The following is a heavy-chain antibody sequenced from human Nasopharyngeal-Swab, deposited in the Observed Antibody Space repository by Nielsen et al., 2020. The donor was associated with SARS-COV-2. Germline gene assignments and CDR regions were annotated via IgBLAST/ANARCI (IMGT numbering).Heavy chain of an antibody. CDR3: ARGNVDTAMVVLDY. D-gene: IGHD5-18*01. V-gene: IGHV3-33*01. Sequence: GGSLRLSCAASGFTFSSYGMHWVRQAPGKGLEWAAVIWYDGSNKYYADSVKGRFTISRDNSKNTLYLQMNSLRAEDTAVYYCARGNVDTAMVVLDYWGQGTLVTVSS. CDR2: IWYDGSNK. CDR1: GFTFSSYG. J-gene: IGHJ4*02.